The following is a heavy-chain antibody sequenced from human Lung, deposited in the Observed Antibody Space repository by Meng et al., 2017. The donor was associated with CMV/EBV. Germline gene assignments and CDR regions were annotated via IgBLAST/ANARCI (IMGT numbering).Heavy chain of an antibody. CDR3: ASRVEVNGAFDI. J-gene: IGHJ3*02. V-gene: IGHV1-69*05. CDR1: GGTFSSYA. CDR2: IIPIFGTA. Sequence: SXXVSXXASGGTFSSYAISWVRQAPGQGLEWMGGIIPIFGTANYAQKFQGRVTITTDESTSTAYMELSSLRSEDTAVYYSASRVEVNGAFDIWGQGTMVTVSS. D-gene: IGHD2-8*01.